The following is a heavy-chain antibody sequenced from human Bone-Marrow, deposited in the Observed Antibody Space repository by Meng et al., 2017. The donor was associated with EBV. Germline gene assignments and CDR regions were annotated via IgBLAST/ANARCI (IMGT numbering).Heavy chain of an antibody. D-gene: IGHD4-23*01. CDR3: ARGKRWVRNWFDP. V-gene: IGHV4-34*01. Sequence: QVRLQQWGAGLLKPSETLSLTCAVYGGSFSGYYWSWIRQPPGKGLEWIGEINHSGSTNYNPSLKSRVTISVDTSKNQFSLKLSSVTAADTAVYYCARGKRWVRNWFDPWGQGTLVTVSS. CDR1: GGSFSGYY. CDR2: INHSGST. J-gene: IGHJ5*02.